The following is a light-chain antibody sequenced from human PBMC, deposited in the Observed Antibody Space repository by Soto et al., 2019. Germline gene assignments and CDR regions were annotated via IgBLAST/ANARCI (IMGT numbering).Light chain of an antibody. CDR1: QSVNSNY. J-gene: IGKJ2*01. V-gene: IGKV3-20*01. Sequence: EIVLTQSPGTLSLSPGERATLSCRASQSVNSNYLAWYQQNPGQAPRLLIYGASSRATGIPDRFSGSGSGTDFTLTISRLEPEDFAVYYCQQYGSSTYTFGQGTKLEIK. CDR2: GAS. CDR3: QQYGSSTYT.